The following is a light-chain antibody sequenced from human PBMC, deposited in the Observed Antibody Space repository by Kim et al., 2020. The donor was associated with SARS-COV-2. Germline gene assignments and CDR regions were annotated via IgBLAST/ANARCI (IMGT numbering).Light chain of an antibody. J-gene: IGLJ3*02. CDR3: QAWHTSAVV. CDR2: QDR. V-gene: IGLV3-1*01. CDR1: DKF. Sequence: DKFTTWYQQKSGPSPILVIYQDRLRPSGISERFSGSTSGNTATLTISGIQATDEADYYCQAWHTSAVVFGGGTQLTVL.